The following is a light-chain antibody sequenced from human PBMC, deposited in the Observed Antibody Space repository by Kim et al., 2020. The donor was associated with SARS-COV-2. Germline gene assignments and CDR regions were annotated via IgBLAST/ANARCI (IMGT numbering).Light chain of an antibody. CDR1: SSDVGGYNY. Sequence: GQSITISCTGTSSDVGGYNYVSWYQQHPGKAPKLMIFDVSNRPSGVSNRFSGSKSGNTASLTISGLQAEDEADYYCTSYTSSSTLVFGTGTKVTVL. J-gene: IGLJ1*01. CDR3: TSYTSSSTLV. CDR2: DVS. V-gene: IGLV2-14*03.